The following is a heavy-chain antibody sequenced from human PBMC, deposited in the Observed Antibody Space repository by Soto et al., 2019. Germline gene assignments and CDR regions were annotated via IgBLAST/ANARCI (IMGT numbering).Heavy chain of an antibody. J-gene: IGHJ4*02. CDR3: ARAVRIVGATGATRIGGY. CDR2: INPNSGGT. D-gene: IGHD1-26*01. Sequence: QVQLVQSGAEVKEPGASVKVSCKASGYTFTGYYMHWVRQAPGQGLEWMGWINPNSGGTNYAQKFQGRVTMTRDTSISTAYMELSRLRSDDTAVYYCARAVRIVGATGATRIGGYWGQGTLVTVSS. CDR1: GYTFTGYY. V-gene: IGHV1-2*02.